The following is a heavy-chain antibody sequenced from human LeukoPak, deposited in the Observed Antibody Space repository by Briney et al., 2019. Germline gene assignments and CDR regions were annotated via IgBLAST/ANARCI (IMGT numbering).Heavy chain of an antibody. J-gene: IGHJ4*02. CDR1: GFTFSDYY. CDR3: ARRYSNSFDY. D-gene: IGHD4-11*01. Sequence: KSGGSLRLSCAASGFTFSDYYMTWIRQAPGKGLEWVSYISNSGGTIYYTDSVKGRFAISRDNAKNSLYLQMNSLRAGDTAVYYCARRYSNSFDYWGQGTLVTVSS. CDR2: ISNSGGTI. V-gene: IGHV3-11*01.